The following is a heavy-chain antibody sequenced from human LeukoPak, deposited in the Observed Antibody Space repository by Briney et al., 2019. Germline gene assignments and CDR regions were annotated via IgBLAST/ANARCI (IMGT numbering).Heavy chain of an antibody. CDR1: GGSISSSSYF. V-gene: IGHV4-39*07. CDR3: ASLSEYCSHGSCYLGWFDP. Sequence: MSSETLSLTCSVSGGSISSSSYFWGWIRQPPGKGLEWIASVHYSGSTYYNPSLKSRVTISVDASKNQFSLKLSSVTAADTAVYYCASLSEYCSHGSCYLGWFDPWGQGTLVTVSS. D-gene: IGHD2-15*01. J-gene: IGHJ5*02. CDR2: VHYSGST.